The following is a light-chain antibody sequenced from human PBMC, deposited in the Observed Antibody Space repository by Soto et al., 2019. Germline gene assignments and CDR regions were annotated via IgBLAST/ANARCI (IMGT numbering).Light chain of an antibody. V-gene: IGKV3-20*01. CDR2: GAS. J-gene: IGKJ5*01. Sequence: EMVLTQSRGTLSLSPGERATLSCRASQSVSSNLAWYQQKTGQAPRVFIYGASTRATDIPDRFSGSGSGTDFTLTISRLEPEDFAVYYCQQQGRSWITFGQGTRLEIK. CDR1: QSVSSN. CDR3: QQQGRSWIT.